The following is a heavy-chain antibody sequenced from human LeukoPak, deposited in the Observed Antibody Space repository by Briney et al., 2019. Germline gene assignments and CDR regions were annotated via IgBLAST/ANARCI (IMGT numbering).Heavy chain of an antibody. V-gene: IGHV4-59*02. CDR3: ASRKLGNVY. CDR1: GGCVSDYY. D-gene: IGHD7-27*01. CDR2: IYHTGST. J-gene: IGHJ4*02. Sequence: PSETLSLTCTISGGCVSDYYWSWIRQSPGKGLEWIGYIYHTGSTSYSPSLKSRVTISADTSQNQFSLKLSSVTAADTAVYYCASRKLGNVYWGQGTLVTVSS.